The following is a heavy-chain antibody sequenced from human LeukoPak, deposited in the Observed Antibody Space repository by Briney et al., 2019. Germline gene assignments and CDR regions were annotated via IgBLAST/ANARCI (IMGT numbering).Heavy chain of an antibody. J-gene: IGHJ4*02. CDR1: GFTFSRYW. CDR3: AREAYEEIWFGESHFDY. D-gene: IGHD3-10*01. Sequence: GGSLRLSCAASGFTFSRYWMSWVRQAPGKGLEWVANIKQDGREKHYVDSVKGRFTISRDNAKNSLYLQMNNLRAEDTAVYYCAREAYEEIWFGESHFDYWGQGTLVTVSS. V-gene: IGHV3-7*03. CDR2: IKQDGREK.